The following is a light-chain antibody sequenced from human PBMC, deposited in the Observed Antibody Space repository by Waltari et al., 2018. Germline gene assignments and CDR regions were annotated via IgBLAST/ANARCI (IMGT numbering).Light chain of an antibody. CDR1: GSAVGNYHL. V-gene: IGLV2-23*02. CDR3: CSYAGLGTYV. CDR2: EVT. Sequence: QSGLTQPASVSGSPGQSITISCHGTGSAVGNYHLVSWYQHHPGKAPKLIIYEVTKRTSGVSDRFSASKSANTASLTISGLQTEDEADYYCCSYAGLGTYVFGTGTKVTVL. J-gene: IGLJ1*01.